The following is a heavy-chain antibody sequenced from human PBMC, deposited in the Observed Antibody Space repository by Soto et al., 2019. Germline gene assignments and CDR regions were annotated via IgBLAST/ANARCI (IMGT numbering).Heavy chain of an antibody. Sequence: QITLKESGPTLVKPTQTLTLTCTFSGFSLTTSGVGVGWIRQPPGKALEWLALIYWDDDKRYSPSLKSRLTITKDTSRSQVVLTMTNMDPVDTATSFCAPRDGFGEFDSWGLGTLVTVSS. D-gene: IGHD3-10*01. CDR2: IYWDDDK. CDR1: GFSLTTSGVG. V-gene: IGHV2-5*02. J-gene: IGHJ5*01. CDR3: APRDGFGEFDS.